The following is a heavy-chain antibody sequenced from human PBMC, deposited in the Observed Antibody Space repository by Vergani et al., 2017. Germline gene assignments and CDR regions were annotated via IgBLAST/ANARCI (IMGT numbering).Heavy chain of an antibody. Sequence: QVQLQQWGAGLLKPSETLSLTCAVYGGSFSGYYWSWIRQPPGKGLEWFGEINHSGSTNYNPSLKSRVTISVDTSKNQFSLKLSSVTAADTAVYYCARGRRYSSSSPIYYYYMDVWGKGTTVTVSS. J-gene: IGHJ6*03. CDR3: ARGRRYSSSSPIYYYYMDV. V-gene: IGHV4-34*01. CDR2: INHSGST. CDR1: GGSFSGYY. D-gene: IGHD6-6*01.